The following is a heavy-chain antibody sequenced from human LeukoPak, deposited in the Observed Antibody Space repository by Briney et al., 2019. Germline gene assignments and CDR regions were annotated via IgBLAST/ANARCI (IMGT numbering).Heavy chain of an antibody. J-gene: IGHJ4*02. CDR2: IIPGAGTP. V-gene: IGHV1-69*05. Sequence: GASVKVSCKASGGTISNHAISWVRQAPGQGLEWMGGIIPGAGTPSYPQKSQGRVTIITDESTSTAYMELSGLSSEDTAVYYCASRSVAGTKITWWPLDFWGQGTLVTVSS. CDR1: GGTISNHA. D-gene: IGHD1-7*01. CDR3: ASRSVAGTKITWWPLDF.